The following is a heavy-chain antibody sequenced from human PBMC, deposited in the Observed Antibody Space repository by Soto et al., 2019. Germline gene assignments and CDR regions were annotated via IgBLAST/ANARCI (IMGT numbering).Heavy chain of an antibody. CDR2: IKHDGSVQ. CDR1: RFTFSGYW. D-gene: IGHD4-4*01. Sequence: PGGSLRLSCEASRFTFSGYWMSWVRQAPGKGPEWVADIKHDGSVQYYVDSVKGRLTISRDNAKKQLYLQMNGLRAEDTALYYCARAPYSNAWYRFDLWGQGTLVTVSS. J-gene: IGHJ4*02. CDR3: ARAPYSNAWYRFDL. V-gene: IGHV3-7*03.